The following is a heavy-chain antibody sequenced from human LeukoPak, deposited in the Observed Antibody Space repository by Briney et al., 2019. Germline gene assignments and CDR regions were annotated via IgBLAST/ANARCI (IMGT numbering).Heavy chain of an antibody. J-gene: IGHJ4*02. CDR1: GFSFSSYG. CDR2: IWYDGSDK. Sequence: GRSLRLSCSASGFSFSSYGMHWVRQAPGKGLEWVAVIWYDGSDKYYADSVKGRFTISRDNSKNTLYLQMNSLGVEDTAVYYCARAVIVGATPFDYWGQGTLVTVSS. V-gene: IGHV3-33*01. D-gene: IGHD1-26*01. CDR3: ARAVIVGATPFDY.